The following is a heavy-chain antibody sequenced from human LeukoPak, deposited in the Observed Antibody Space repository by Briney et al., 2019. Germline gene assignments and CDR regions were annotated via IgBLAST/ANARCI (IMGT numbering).Heavy chain of an antibody. J-gene: IGHJ4*02. CDR2: INPNSGGT. CDR1: GYTFTGYY. D-gene: IGHD2-15*01. CDR3: ARVLRRSVVVVAATSDFDY. Sequence: GASVKVFCKASGYTFTGYYMHWVRQAPGQGLEWMGWINPNSGGTNYAQKFQGRVTMTRDTSISTAYMELSRLRSDDTAVYYCARVLRRSVVVVAATSDFDYWGQGTLVTVSS. V-gene: IGHV1-2*02.